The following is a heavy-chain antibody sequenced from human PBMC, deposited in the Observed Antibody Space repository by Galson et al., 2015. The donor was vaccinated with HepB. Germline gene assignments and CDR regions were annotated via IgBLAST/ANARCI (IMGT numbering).Heavy chain of an antibody. CDR3: ARGGQQLVRVRIGYFQH. D-gene: IGHD6-13*01. CDR2: ISYDGSNK. CDR1: GFTFSSYA. Sequence: SLRLTCAASGFTFSSYAMHWVRQAPGKGLEWVAVISYDGSNKYYADSVKGRFTVSRDNSKNTLYLQMNSLRAEDTAVYYCARGGQQLVRVRIGYFQHWGRGTLVTVSS. J-gene: IGHJ1*01. V-gene: IGHV3-30-3*01.